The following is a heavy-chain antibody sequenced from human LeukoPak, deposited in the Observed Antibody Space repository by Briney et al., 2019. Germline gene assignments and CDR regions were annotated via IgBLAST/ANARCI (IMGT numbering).Heavy chain of an antibody. CDR3: AREARGYSYGYRDAFDI. J-gene: IGHJ3*02. V-gene: IGHV3-21*01. Sequence: GSLRLSCAASRFRFSTFPIGWVRQAPGKGLEWVSSISSSSSYIYYADSVKGRFTISRDNAKNSLYLQMNSLRAEDTAVYYCAREARGYSYGYRDAFDIWGQGTMVTVSS. D-gene: IGHD5-18*01. CDR1: RFRFSTFP. CDR2: ISSSSSYI.